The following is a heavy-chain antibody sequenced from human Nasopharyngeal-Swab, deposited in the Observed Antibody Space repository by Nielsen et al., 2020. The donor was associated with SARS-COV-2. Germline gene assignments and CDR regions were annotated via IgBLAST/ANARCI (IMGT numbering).Heavy chain of an antibody. CDR2: ISYDGSNK. V-gene: IGHV3-30-3*01. Sequence: VRQAPGKGLEWVAVISYDGSNKYYADSVKGRFTISRDNSKNTLYLQMNSLRAEDTAVYYCARGGGGEYSGSYYGAFDIWGQGTMVTVSS. J-gene: IGHJ3*02. CDR3: ARGGGGEYSGSYYGAFDI. D-gene: IGHD1-26*01.